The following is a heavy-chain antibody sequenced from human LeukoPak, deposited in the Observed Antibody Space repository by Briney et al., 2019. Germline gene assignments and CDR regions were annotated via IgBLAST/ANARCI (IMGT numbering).Heavy chain of an antibody. CDR3: ARAPDRTTIAPLDY. D-gene: IGHD1-7*01. CDR1: GGTFSSYA. Sequence: ASVKVSCKASGGTFSSYAISWVRQAPGQGLEWMGGIIPIFGTASYAQKFQGRVTITTDESTSTAYMELSSLRSEDTAVYYCARAPDRTTIAPLDYWGQGTLVTVSS. V-gene: IGHV1-69*05. CDR2: IIPIFGTA. J-gene: IGHJ4*02.